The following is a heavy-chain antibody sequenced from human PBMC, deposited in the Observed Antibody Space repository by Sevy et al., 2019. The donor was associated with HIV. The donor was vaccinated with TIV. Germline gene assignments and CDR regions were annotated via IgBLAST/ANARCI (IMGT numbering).Heavy chain of an antibody. J-gene: IGHJ4*02. CDR2: FDPEDGET. V-gene: IGHV1-24*01. CDR3: ATTKDYYDSSGYPFDY. Sequence: KVSCKVTGYTLTGFSMHWVRQTPGKGLEWMGTFDPEDGETIYAQKFQGRVIMTEDTSADTAHMDLSSLTSEDTAVYYCATTKDYYDSSGYPFDYWGQGTLVTVSS. CDR1: GYTLTGFS. D-gene: IGHD3-22*01.